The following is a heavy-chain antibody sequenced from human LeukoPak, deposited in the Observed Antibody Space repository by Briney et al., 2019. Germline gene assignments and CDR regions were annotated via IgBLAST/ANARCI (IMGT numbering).Heavy chain of an antibody. Sequence: AASVKVSCKASGYTFTSYDINWVRQATGQGLEWKGWMNPNSGNTGYAQKFQGRVTITRNTSISTAYMELSSLRSEDTAVYYCARGRAAAGSKGYYFDYWGQGTLVTVSS. CDR1: GYTFTSYD. D-gene: IGHD6-13*01. J-gene: IGHJ4*02. CDR3: ARGRAAAGSKGYYFDY. CDR2: MNPNSGNT. V-gene: IGHV1-8*03.